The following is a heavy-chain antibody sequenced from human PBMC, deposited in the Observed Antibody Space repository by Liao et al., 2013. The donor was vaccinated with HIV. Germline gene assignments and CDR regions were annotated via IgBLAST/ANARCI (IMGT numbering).Heavy chain of an antibody. J-gene: IGHJ4*02. Sequence: QVQLQESGPGLVQSSETLALTCSVSGGSVSIFFWTWVRQTPGKGLEWIGYVRDGGTTNYNPSLKSRVTMSVDTSKNQFSLKLSSVTAADTAVYYCASSHYGSGSYYNVPRPLDYWGQGTLVTVSS. D-gene: IGHD3-10*01. CDR1: GGSVSIFF. CDR3: ASSHYGSGSYYNVPRPLDY. V-gene: IGHV4-59*02. CDR2: VRDGGTT.